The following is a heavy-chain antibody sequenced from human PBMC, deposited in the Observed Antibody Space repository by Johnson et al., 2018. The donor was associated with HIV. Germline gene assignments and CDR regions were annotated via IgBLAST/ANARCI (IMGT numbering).Heavy chain of an antibody. CDR3: AKGESSSSEPDAFDI. V-gene: IGHV3-11*04. CDR1: GFTFSDYY. Sequence: VQLVESGGGLVKPGGSLRLSCAASGFTFSDYYMSWIRQAPGKGLEWVSYISSSGSTIYYADSVKGRFTISRDNSKNTLYLQMNSLRAEDTAVYYCAKGESSSSEPDAFDIWGQGTMVTVSS. J-gene: IGHJ3*02. CDR2: ISSSGSTI. D-gene: IGHD6-6*01.